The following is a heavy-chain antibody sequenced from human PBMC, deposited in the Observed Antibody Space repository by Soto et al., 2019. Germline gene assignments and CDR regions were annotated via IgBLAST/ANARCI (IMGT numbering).Heavy chain of an antibody. Sequence: QVQLVQSGAEVKKPGSSVKVSCKASGGTFSSYAISWVRQAPGQGLEWMGGMIPIFGTANYAQKFQGRVTITADESTSTAYMELSSLRSEDTAVYYCASSIAAAGNLGHLRYYYYYGMDVWGQGTTVTVSS. J-gene: IGHJ6*02. CDR1: GGTFSSYA. V-gene: IGHV1-69*01. CDR2: MIPIFGTA. CDR3: ASSIAAAGNLGHLRYYYYYGMDV. D-gene: IGHD6-13*01.